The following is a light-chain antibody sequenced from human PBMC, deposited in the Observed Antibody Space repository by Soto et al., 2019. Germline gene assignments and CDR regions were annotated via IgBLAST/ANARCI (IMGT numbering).Light chain of an antibody. Sequence: EIVLTQSPATLSSFPGYRVTLSCRASQSVISYLAWYQQKPGQAPRLLIYDASNRATGIPARFSGSGSGTEFTLTISSLQPDDFSSYYCQQYYTYSTFGQGTKVDIK. CDR2: DAS. CDR1: QSVISY. J-gene: IGKJ1*01. CDR3: QQYYTYST. V-gene: IGKV3-11*01.